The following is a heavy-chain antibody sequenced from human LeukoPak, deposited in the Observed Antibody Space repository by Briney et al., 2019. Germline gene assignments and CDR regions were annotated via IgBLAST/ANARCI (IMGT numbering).Heavy chain of an antibody. J-gene: IGHJ4*02. CDR1: GGSVSSGSYY. CDR3: ARDSPDCSGGSCYSG. D-gene: IGHD2-15*01. CDR2: IYYSGST. V-gene: IGHV4-61*01. Sequence: SETLSLTCTVSGGSVSSGSYYWSWIRQPPGKGLEWIGYIYYSGSTNYNPSLKSRVTISVDTSKNQFSLKLSSVTAADTAVYYCARDSPDCSGGSCYSGWGQGTLVTVSS.